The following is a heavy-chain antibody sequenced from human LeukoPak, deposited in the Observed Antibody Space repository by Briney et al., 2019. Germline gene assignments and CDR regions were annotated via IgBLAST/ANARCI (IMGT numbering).Heavy chain of an antibody. CDR3: ARSYGDHDAFNI. J-gene: IGHJ3*02. Sequence: PGGSLRLSCAACGFTFSHYWMHWVRQAPGKGLVWVSRISNDVRGTDYADSVEGRFTISRDNSQNTLYFQMNSLRAEDTAVYYCARSYGDHDAFNIWGHGKMFSASS. D-gene: IGHD3-10*01. V-gene: IGHV3-74*01. CDR2: ISNDVRGT. CDR1: GFTFSHYW.